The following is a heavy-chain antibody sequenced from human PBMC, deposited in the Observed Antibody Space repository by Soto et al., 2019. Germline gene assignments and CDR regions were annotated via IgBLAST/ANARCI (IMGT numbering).Heavy chain of an antibody. J-gene: IGHJ5*02. V-gene: IGHV3-21*01. Sequence: GGSLRLSCAASGFTFNNYSMNWVRQAPGKGLEWVSSISSSSSYIYYADSVKGRFTISRDKAKNSLYLQMNSLRAEDTAVYYCARGGDYGFNWFDPWGQGTLVTVSS. D-gene: IGHD4-17*01. CDR1: GFTFNNYS. CDR2: ISSSSSYI. CDR3: ARGGDYGFNWFDP.